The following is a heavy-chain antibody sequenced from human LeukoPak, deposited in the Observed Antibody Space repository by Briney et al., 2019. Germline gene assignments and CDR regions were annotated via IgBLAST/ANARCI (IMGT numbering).Heavy chain of an antibody. D-gene: IGHD1-26*01. CDR1: GGSISSYY. Sequence: PSETLPLTCTVSGGSISSYYWSWIRQPPGKGLEWIGYIYYSGSTNYNPSLKSRVTISVDTSKNQFSLKLSSVTAADTAVYYCARVPGSYPYYFDYWGQGTLVTVSS. J-gene: IGHJ4*02. V-gene: IGHV4-59*08. CDR2: IYYSGST. CDR3: ARVPGSYPYYFDY.